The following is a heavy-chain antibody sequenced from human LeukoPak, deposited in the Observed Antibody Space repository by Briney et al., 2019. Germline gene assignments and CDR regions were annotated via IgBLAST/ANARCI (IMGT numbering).Heavy chain of an antibody. V-gene: IGHV1-2*02. D-gene: IGHD3-10*01. CDR2: INPNSGGT. Sequence: ASVKVSCKASGYTFTGYYMHWVRQAPGQGLEWMGWINPNSGGTNYAQKFQGRVTMTRDTFISTAYMELSRLRSDDTAVYYCARDPLWWFGELPNMDVWGKGTTVTISS. CDR3: ARDPLWWFGELPNMDV. J-gene: IGHJ6*03. CDR1: GYTFTGYY.